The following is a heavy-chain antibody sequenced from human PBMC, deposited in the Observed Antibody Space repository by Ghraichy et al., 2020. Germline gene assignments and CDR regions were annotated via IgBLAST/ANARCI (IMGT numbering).Heavy chain of an antibody. CDR2: IYYSGST. Sequence: GSLRLSCTVSGGSISTYYWSWIRQPPGKGLEWIGYIYYSGSTNYNPSLKSRVTISVDTSKNQFSLKLSSVTAADTAVYYCAREEWPPYGMDVWGQGTTVTVSS. J-gene: IGHJ6*02. D-gene: IGHD3-3*01. CDR3: AREEWPPYGMDV. CDR1: GGSISTYY. V-gene: IGHV4-59*01.